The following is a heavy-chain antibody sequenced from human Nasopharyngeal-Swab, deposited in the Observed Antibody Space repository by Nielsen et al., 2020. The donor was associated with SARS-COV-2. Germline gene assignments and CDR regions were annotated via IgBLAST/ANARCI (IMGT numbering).Heavy chain of an antibody. V-gene: IGHV4-61*02. CDR3: ARDGSSGWYFDY. J-gene: IGHJ4*02. CDR2: IYTSGST. CDR1: GGSISSGSYY. D-gene: IGHD6-19*01. Sequence: SETLSLTCTVSGGSISSGSYYWSWPRQPAGKGLEWIGRIYTSGSTNYNPSLKSRVTISVDKSKNQFSLKLSSVTAADTAVYYCARDGSSGWYFDYWGQGTLVTVSS.